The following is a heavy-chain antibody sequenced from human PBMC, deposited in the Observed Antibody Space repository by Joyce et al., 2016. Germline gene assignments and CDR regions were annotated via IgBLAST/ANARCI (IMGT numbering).Heavy chain of an antibody. CDR2: IWYDGSNK. Sequence: QVQLVESGGGVVQPGRPLRLSCAASGFTFSNDGMHWVRQAPGKGLEWVEVIWYDGSNKHYVDSVKGRFTISRDNSKNTLYLQVNSLRAGDTAVYYCARDIVAVPGAPNYYYYAMDVWGQGTTVTVSS. D-gene: IGHD2-2*01. CDR1: GFTFSNDG. V-gene: IGHV3-33*01. CDR3: ARDIVAVPGAPNYYYYAMDV. J-gene: IGHJ6*02.